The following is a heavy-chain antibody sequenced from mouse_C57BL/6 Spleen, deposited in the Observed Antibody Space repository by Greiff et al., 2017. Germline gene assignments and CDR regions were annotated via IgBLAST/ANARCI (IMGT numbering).Heavy chain of an antibody. J-gene: IGHJ4*01. CDR3: ARKGLLQYYYAMDY. Sequence: VQLQESGPGLVQPSQSLSITCTVSGFSLTSYGVHWVRQSPGKGLEWLGVIWSGGSTDYNAAFISRLSISKDNSKSQVFFKMNSLQADDTAIYYCARKGLLQYYYAMDYWGQGTSVTVSS. CDR2: IWSGGST. D-gene: IGHD2-3*01. V-gene: IGHV2-2*01. CDR1: GFSLTSYG.